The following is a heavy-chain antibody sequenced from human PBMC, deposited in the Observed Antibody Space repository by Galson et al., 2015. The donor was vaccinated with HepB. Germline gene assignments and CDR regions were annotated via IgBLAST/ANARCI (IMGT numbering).Heavy chain of an antibody. J-gene: IGHJ3*02. Sequence: SLRLSCAASGFTFSNYAMTWVRQAPGKGLEWVSYISSSGSTIYYADSVKGRFTISRDNAKNSLYLQMNSLRAEDTAVYYCASLGVLRYFDWLSNDAFDIWGQGTMVTVSS. V-gene: IGHV3-48*03. D-gene: IGHD3-9*01. CDR2: ISSSGSTI. CDR3: ASLGVLRYFDWLSNDAFDI. CDR1: GFTFSNYA.